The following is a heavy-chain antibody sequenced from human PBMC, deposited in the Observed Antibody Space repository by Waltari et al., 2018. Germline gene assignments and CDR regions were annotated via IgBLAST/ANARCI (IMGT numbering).Heavy chain of an antibody. CDR2: SKRDGSST. J-gene: IGHJ2*01. Sequence: QARGKGLGWVSRSKRDGSSTGYADSVKGRFTISKDNAKNTVYLQMNSLRAEDTAIYYCARGARRTTVTTGWWYFDLWGRGTLVTVSS. CDR3: ARGARRTTVTTGWWYFDL. V-gene: IGHV3-74*01. D-gene: IGHD4-17*01.